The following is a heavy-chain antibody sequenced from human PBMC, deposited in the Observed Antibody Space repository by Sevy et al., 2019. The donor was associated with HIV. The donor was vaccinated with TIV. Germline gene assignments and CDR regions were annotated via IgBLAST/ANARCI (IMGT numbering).Heavy chain of an antibody. D-gene: IGHD1-1*01. CDR2: IRYDGSNK. Sequence: GGSLRLSCAASGFTFSSYGMHWVRQAPGKGLEWVASIRYDGSNKYYADSVKGRFTISRDNSKNTLYLQMNSLRAEDTAVYYCAKGGGTAYYYYYGMDVWGQGTTVTVSS. V-gene: IGHV3-30*02. CDR1: GFTFSSYG. CDR3: AKGGGTAYYYYYGMDV. J-gene: IGHJ6*02.